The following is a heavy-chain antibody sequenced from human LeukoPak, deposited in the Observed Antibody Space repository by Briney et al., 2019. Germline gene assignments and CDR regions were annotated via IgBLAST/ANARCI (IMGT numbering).Heavy chain of an antibody. CDR1: GFTFSSYS. D-gene: IGHD3-10*01. J-gene: IGHJ6*02. CDR2: ISSSSSYI. Sequence: TGGSLRLSCAASGFTFSSYSMNRVRQAPGKGLEWVSSISSSSSYIYYADSVKGRFTISRDNAKNSLYLQMNSLRAEDTAVDYCARDYYGSGSYSEYYYYGMDVWGQGTTVTVSS. V-gene: IGHV3-21*01. CDR3: ARDYYGSGSYSEYYYYGMDV.